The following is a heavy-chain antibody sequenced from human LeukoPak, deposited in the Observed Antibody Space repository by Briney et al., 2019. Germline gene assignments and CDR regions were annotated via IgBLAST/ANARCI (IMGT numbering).Heavy chain of an antibody. V-gene: IGHV3-23*01. Sequence: GGSLRLSCEASGMNFRKYVMNWVRLAPGKGLEWVSAISGSGTGTYYADSVKGRFSISRDNSKNTLYLEVISLTAEDTAVYYCAKDDAWLRFGEWSQGTLVTVSS. CDR1: GMNFRKYV. CDR3: AKDDAWLRFGE. CDR2: ISGSGTGT. J-gene: IGHJ4*02. D-gene: IGHD3-10*01.